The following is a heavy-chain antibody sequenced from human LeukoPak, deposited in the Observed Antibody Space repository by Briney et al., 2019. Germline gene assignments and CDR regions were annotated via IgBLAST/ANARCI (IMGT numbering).Heavy chain of an antibody. V-gene: IGHV1-46*01. CDR3: ARAYYYDPRSLLARSDAFDI. CDR1: GYTFTSYY. J-gene: IGHJ3*02. CDR2: INPSGGST. D-gene: IGHD3-22*01. Sequence: VSVKVSCKASGYTFTSYYMHWVRQAPGQGLEWMGIINPSGGSTSYAQKFQGRVTMTRDTSTSTVYMELSSLRSDDTAVYYCARAYYYDPRSLLARSDAFDIWGQGTMVTVSS.